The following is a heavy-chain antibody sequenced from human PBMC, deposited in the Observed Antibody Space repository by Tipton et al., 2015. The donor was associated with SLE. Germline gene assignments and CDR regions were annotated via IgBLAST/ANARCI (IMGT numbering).Heavy chain of an antibody. CDR1: GYSINNGFY. CDR3: ARGAYTNYYYYMDV. D-gene: IGHD4-11*01. J-gene: IGHJ6*03. CDR2: IYHSGTT. Sequence: TLSLTCTVSGYSINNGFYWGWIRQPPGKGLEWIGIIYHSGTTYYNPSLKSRVTISVDTSKNQFSLRLTSVTAADAAVYYCARGAYTNYYYYMDVWGKGTTVTVSS. V-gene: IGHV4-38-2*02.